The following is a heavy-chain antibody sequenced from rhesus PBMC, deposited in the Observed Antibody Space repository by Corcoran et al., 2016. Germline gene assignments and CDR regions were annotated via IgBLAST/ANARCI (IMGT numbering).Heavy chain of an antibody. CDR1: GGSISDSYR. J-gene: IGHJ3*01. CDR3: AKPRGYSYSFAFDF. V-gene: IGHV4S10*01. D-gene: IGHD5-12*01. Sequence: QVQLQESGPGVVKPSETLSLTCAVSGGSISDSYRWSWIRQPPGKGLEWIGYIYVSSTSTNYNPSLKSRVTISHDTSKNQFSVKLSSVTAADTAVYYCAKPRGYSYSFAFDFWGQWLRVTVSS. CDR2: IYVSSTST.